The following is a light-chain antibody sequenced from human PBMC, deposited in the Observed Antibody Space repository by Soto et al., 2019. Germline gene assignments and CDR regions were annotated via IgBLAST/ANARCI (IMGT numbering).Light chain of an antibody. Sequence: DIEMTQSPSSLSASVGDRVTITCRASQSISNFLSWYRKSPGRAPELLIYGASTLQSGVPSRFSGSGSGTEFTLTITTLQPDDFATYFCQLYNRNTWSFGPGTKVDI. V-gene: IGKV1-39*01. CDR3: QLYNRNTWS. J-gene: IGKJ1*01. CDR1: QSISNF. CDR2: GAS.